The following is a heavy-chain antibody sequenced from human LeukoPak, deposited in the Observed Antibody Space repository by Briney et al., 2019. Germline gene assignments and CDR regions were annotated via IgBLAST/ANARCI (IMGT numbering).Heavy chain of an antibody. J-gene: IGHJ4*02. CDR2: IKKDGREK. Sequence: GGSLRLSCAPSIFTFINSWTSCVRHAPEGGRGWVAQIKKDGREKYYVESVKGRFTISRDNPKNSLYLQMDSLRAEDTAVYYCARDYLMVAAAGTANFDYWGQGTLVTVSS. CDR3: ARDYLMVAAAGTANFDY. D-gene: IGHD6-13*01. V-gene: IGHV3-7*04. CDR1: IFTFINSW.